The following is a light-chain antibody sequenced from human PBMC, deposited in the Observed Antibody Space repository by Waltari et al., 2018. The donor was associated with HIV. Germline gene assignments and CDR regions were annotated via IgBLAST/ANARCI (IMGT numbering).Light chain of an antibody. CDR3: MQATQFPLT. J-gene: IGKJ3*01. CDR1: QSLVHSDGNTY. CDR2: KIS. Sequence: EIVMTQTPLSSSVTLGQPASISCRSSQSLVHSDGNTYLSWLHQRPGQPPRLLIYKISNRLSWVPDRFSGSGAGTDVTLKINRVKAEDVGVYYCMQATQFPLTFGPGTKVHIK. V-gene: IGKV2-24*01.